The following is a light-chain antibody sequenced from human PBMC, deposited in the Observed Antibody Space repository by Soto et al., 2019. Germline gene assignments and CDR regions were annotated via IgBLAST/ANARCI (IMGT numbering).Light chain of an antibody. Sequence: IALTQSPGXLSLSPGERATLSCRASQRVSSNYVAWYQHKPGQAPRLLIHGASIRATGIPDRFSGSGSGTDFTLTISRLEPEDFAXYYXXQYGTLPYAFGQGTKLQIK. V-gene: IGKV3-20*01. CDR1: QRVSSNY. CDR3: XQYGTLPYA. J-gene: IGKJ2*01. CDR2: GAS.